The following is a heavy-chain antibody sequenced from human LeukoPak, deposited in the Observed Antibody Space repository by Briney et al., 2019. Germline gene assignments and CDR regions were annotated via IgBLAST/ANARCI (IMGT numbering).Heavy chain of an antibody. Sequence: PGESLKISCKGSGYSFTSYWIGWVRQMPGKGLEWMGIIYPGDSDTRYSPSFQGQVTISADKSISTAYLQWSSLKASDTAMYYCARAFMVRVSINWFDPWGQGTLVTVSS. CDR1: GYSFTSYW. CDR3: ARAFMVRVSINWFDP. J-gene: IGHJ5*02. V-gene: IGHV5-51*01. CDR2: IYPGDSDT. D-gene: IGHD3-10*01.